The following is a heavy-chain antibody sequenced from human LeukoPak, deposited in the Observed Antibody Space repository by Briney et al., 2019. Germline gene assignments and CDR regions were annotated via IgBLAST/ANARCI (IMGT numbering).Heavy chain of an antibody. CDR1: GGSISSGGHY. CDR3: ARDGDPRNYGSGSPQPGLDY. Sequence: PSQTLSLTCTVSGGSISSGGHYWSWIRQHPGKGLEWIGYIYYSGSTYYNPSLKSRVTISVDTSKNQFSLKLSSVTAADTAVYYCARDGDPRNYGSGSPQPGLDYWGQGTLVTVSS. J-gene: IGHJ4*02. V-gene: IGHV4-31*03. CDR2: IYYSGST. D-gene: IGHD3-10*01.